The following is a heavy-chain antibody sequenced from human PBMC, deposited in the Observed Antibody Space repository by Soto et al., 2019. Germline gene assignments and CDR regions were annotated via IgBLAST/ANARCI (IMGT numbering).Heavy chain of an antibody. CDR1: GGSFSGYY. D-gene: IGHD2-2*01. CDR3: ARVTVVVPALHSWYYYGMDV. V-gene: IGHV4-34*01. Sequence: SETLSLTCAVYGGSFSGYYWSWIRQPPGKGLEWIGEINHSGSTNYNPSLESPVTIAVDTAKNQFSLKLSSVTAADTAVYYCARVTVVVPALHSWYYYGMDVGGKGTTVTVSS. CDR2: INHSGST. J-gene: IGHJ6*04.